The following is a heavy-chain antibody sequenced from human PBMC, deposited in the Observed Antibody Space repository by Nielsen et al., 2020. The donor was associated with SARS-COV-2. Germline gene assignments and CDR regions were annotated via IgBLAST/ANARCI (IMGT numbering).Heavy chain of an antibody. J-gene: IGHJ2*01. CDR3: ARGFDL. CDR1: SGSISSFY. Sequence: SDTLSLTCTVSSGSISSFYWSWIRQPPGKGLEWIGYIYYSGSTNYNPSLKSRVTISLDTSKNQLSLKLNSVTAADTAMYYCARGFDLWGRGTLVTVSS. V-gene: IGHV4-59*01. CDR2: IYYSGST.